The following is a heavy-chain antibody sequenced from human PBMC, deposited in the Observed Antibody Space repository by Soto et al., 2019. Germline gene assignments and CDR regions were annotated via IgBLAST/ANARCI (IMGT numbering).Heavy chain of an antibody. J-gene: IGHJ6*02. CDR1: EFTFSSYA. V-gene: IGHV3-30*18. Sequence: QVQLVESGGGVVQPGESLRLSCAASEFTFSSYAMHWVRQAPGKGLEWVAVVSNDGSNKYYADSVKGRFTISRDNSKNTLNLQMHSLRAEDTAVYYCAKDQSTNSRSYHALDVWGQGTTVTVSS. CDR3: AKDQSTNSRSYHALDV. CDR2: VSNDGSNK. D-gene: IGHD2-8*01.